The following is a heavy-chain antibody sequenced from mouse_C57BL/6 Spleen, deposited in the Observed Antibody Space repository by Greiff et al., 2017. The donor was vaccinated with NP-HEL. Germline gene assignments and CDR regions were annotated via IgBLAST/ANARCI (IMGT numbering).Heavy chain of an antibody. CDR1: GFSLTSYG. J-gene: IGHJ4*01. V-gene: IGHV2-6*03. CDR3: ARGGYYRSSYYAMDY. Sequence: VQVVESGPGLVAPSQSLSITCTVSGFSLTSYGVHWVRQPPGKGLEWLVVIWSDGSTTYNSALKSRLSISKDNSKSQVFLKMNSLQTDDTAMYYCARGGYYRSSYYAMDYWGQGTSVTVSS. CDR2: IWSDGST. D-gene: IGHD2-12*01.